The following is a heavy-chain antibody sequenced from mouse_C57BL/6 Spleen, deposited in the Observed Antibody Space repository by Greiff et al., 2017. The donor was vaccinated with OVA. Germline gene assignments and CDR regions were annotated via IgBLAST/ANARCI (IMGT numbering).Heavy chain of an antibody. CDR1: GYTFTSYW. J-gene: IGHJ2*01. CDR3: ARQDYSNYALDY. CDR2: IHPNSGST. D-gene: IGHD2-5*01. V-gene: IGHV1-64*01. Sequence: VQLQQPGAELVKPGASVKLSCKASGYTFTSYWMHWVKQRPGQGLEWIGMIHPNSGSTNYNEKFKSKATLTVDKSSSTAYMQLSSLTSEDSAVYYCARQDYSNYALDYWGQGTTLTVSS.